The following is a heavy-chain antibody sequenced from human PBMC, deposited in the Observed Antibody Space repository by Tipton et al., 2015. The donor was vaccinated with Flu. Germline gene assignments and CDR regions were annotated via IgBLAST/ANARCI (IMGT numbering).Heavy chain of an antibody. CDR3: ARDLRGYSGYTGGDAFDM. J-gene: IGHJ3*02. CDR1: GGSVSSGNYH. V-gene: IGHV4-61*02. Sequence: TLSLTCTVSGGSVSSGNYHWTWIRQPAGKGLEWIGRISTSGSTNYNASLESRVTMSRDTSKNHFSLRLSSATAADTALYYCARDLRGYSGYTGGDAFDMWGQGIMVTVSS. D-gene: IGHD5-12*01. CDR2: ISTSGST.